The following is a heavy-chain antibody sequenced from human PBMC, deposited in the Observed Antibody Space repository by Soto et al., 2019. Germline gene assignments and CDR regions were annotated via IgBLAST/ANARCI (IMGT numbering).Heavy chain of an antibody. CDR1: GFTFSSDA. V-gene: IGHV3-23*01. Sequence: GESLRLSCAASGFTFSSDAMSWVRQAPGKGLEWVSAISGSGASTYYADSVKGRITISRDNSKNTLSLQMNSLGADDTAVYYCAREYSSAWKTFDYWGQGT. D-gene: IGHD6-19*01. CDR2: ISGSGAST. CDR3: AREYSSAWKTFDY. J-gene: IGHJ4*02.